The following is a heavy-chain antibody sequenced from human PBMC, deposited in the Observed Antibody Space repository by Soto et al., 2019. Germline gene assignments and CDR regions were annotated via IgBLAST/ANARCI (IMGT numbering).Heavy chain of an antibody. CDR2: GYQSGNT. CDR1: GVSISSSSHY. Sequence: PXATLSLTCSVSGVSISSSSHYWAWIRQAPGQGLEWIGSGYQSGNTYYNPSLRNRVAVSVDTSTNQISLRVKSVTASDTGVYFCATHALQNEFDLCGQGTPVTVSS. J-gene: IGHJ4*02. V-gene: IGHV4-39*01. CDR3: ATHALQNEFDL.